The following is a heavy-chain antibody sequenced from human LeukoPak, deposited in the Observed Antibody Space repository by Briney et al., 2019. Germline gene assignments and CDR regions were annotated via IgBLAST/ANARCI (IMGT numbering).Heavy chain of an antibody. V-gene: IGHV3-30-3*01. CDR1: GFTFSSYA. D-gene: IGHD4-17*01. Sequence: GGSLRLSCAASGFTFSSYAMHWVRQAPGKGLEWVAVISYDGSNKYYADSVRGRFTISRDNSKNTLYLQMNSLRAEDTAVYYCATTLLTTFDYWGQGTLVTVSS. CDR2: ISYDGSNK. J-gene: IGHJ4*02. CDR3: ATTLLTTFDY.